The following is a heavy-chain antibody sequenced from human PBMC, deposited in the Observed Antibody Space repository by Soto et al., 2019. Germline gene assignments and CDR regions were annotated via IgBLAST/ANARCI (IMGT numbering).Heavy chain of an antibody. Sequence: GGPLRLSCAASGFTFSSYAMTWVRRAPGKGLEWVSAISGSGGSTYYADSVKGRFTISRDNSKNTLYLQMNSLRAEDTAVYYCAKDGSSSPRGYMDVWGKGTTVTVSS. CDR1: GFTFSSYA. CDR2: ISGSGGST. J-gene: IGHJ6*03. V-gene: IGHV3-23*01. CDR3: AKDGSSSPRGYMDV. D-gene: IGHD6-13*01.